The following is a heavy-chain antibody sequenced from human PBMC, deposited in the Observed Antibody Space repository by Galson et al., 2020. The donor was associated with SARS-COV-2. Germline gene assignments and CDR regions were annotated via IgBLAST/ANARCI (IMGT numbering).Heavy chain of an antibody. CDR3: ARQGDMNYEDF. CDR2: ISHDGSTK. V-gene: IGHV3-30*03. Sequence: ETGGSLRLSCAASGFTFWAHGMHWVRQAPGKGLEWLAIISHDGSTKNYGDSVKGRFTISRDNSKNTLYLQMSSLRTDDTALYFCARQGDMNYEDFWGQGTLVTVSS. D-gene: IGHD3-22*01. CDR1: GFTFWAHG. J-gene: IGHJ4*02.